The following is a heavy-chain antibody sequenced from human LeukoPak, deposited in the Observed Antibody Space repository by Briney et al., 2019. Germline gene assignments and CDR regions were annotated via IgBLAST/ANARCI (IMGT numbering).Heavy chain of an antibody. D-gene: IGHD5-12*01. J-gene: IGHJ4*02. Sequence: SETLSLTCAVYGGSFSGYYWSWIRQPPGKGLEWIGEIDHSGSTNYNPSLKSRVTISVDTSKNQFSLKLSSVTAADTAVFYCARSPPAEWLRCGYFDYWGQGTLVTVSS. CDR2: IDHSGST. CDR3: ARSPPAEWLRCGYFDY. CDR1: GGSFSGYY. V-gene: IGHV4-34*01.